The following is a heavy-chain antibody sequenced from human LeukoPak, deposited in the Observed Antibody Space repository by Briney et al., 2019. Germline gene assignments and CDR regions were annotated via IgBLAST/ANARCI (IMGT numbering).Heavy chain of an antibody. D-gene: IGHD5-24*01. CDR3: AFLPRRDGYN. V-gene: IGHV3-21*01. J-gene: IGHJ4*02. CDR2: ISSSSSYI. CDR1: GFTFSSYS. Sequence: GGSLRLSCAASGFTFSSYSMNWVRQAPGKGLEWVSSISSSSSYIYYADSAKGRFTISRDNAKNSLYLQMNSLRAEDTAVYYRAFLPRRDGYNWGQGTLVTVSS.